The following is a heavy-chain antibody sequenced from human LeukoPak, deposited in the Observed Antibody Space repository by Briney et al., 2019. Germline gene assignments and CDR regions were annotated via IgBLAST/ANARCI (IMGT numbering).Heavy chain of an antibody. CDR1: GGTFTSYA. CDR2: IIPIFGTA. Sequence: GASVKVSCKASGGTFTSYAISWVRQAPGQGLEWMGGIIPIFGTANYAQKFQGRVTITADESTSTAYMELSSLRSEDTAVYYCARDIGSAYYYDHWGQGTLVTVSS. D-gene: IGHD3-22*01. V-gene: IGHV1-69*13. CDR3: ARDIGSAYYYDH. J-gene: IGHJ1*01.